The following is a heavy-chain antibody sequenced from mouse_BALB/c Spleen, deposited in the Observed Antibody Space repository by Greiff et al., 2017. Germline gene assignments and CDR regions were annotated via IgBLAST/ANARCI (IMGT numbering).Heavy chain of an antibody. CDR3: TRSGELPYLTGTDY. Sequence: VKLQQSGAELVRPGASVTLSCKASGYTFTDYEMHWVKQTPVHGLEWIGAIDPDTGGTAYNQKFKGKATLTADKSSSTAYMVLRSLTSEDSAVYYCTRSGELPYLTGTDYWGQGTTLTVSS. CDR1: GYTFTDYE. V-gene: IGHV1-15*01. D-gene: IGHD4-1*01. J-gene: IGHJ2*01. CDR2: IDPDTGGT.